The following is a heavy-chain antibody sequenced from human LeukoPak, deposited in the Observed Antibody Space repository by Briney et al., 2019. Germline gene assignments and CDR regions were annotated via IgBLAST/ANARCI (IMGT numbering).Heavy chain of an antibody. CDR3: AASGSYYVRLYYFDY. CDR2: INHSGST. CDR1: GASVISNDW. J-gene: IGHJ4*02. V-gene: IGHV4-4*02. Sequence: TPSETLSLTCAVSGASVISNDWWTWVRQPPGKGLEWIGEINHSGSTNYNPSLKSRVTISVDTSKNQFSLKLSSVTAADTAVYYCAASGSYYVRLYYFDYWGQGTLVTVSS. D-gene: IGHD1-26*01.